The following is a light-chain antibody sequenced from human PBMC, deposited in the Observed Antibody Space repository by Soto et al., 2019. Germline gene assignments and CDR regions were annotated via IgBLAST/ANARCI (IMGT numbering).Light chain of an antibody. CDR1: QSVSSN. CDR3: QQYNNWPLT. V-gene: IGKV3-15*01. J-gene: IGKJ4*01. Sequence: EILMAQSPATLSASPGERATLSCRASQSVSSNLAWYQQKPGKAPRLLIYGASTRATGIPATFSGSGSGTEFTLTISSLQSEDFAVYYCQQYNNWPLTFGGGTKVEI. CDR2: GAS.